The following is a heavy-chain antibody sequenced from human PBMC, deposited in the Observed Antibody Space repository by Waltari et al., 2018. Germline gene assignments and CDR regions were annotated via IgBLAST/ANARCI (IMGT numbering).Heavy chain of an antibody. V-gene: IGHV3-74*01. D-gene: IGHD6-13*01. CDR3: GSVQELVLDAFDI. CDR1: GVTFRKYR. CDR2: INSDGSST. J-gene: IGHJ3*02. Sequence: EVQLLESWGGLVQPGGALIRACASSGVTFRKYRMHWVRQAPWKGLVWFSHINSDGSSTNYAVSVNGRFTISRDNAKNTLYLQMNGLKAEDTAVYYCGSVQELVLDAFDIWGQGTMVTVSS.